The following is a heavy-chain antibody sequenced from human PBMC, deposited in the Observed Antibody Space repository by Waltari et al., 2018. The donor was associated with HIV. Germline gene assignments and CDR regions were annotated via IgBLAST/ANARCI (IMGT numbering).Heavy chain of an antibody. CDR1: GFIFDDYG. CDR2: INWNGSSP. CDR3: ARDAKAFYYGSGRQNWFDP. Sequence: EVQLLESGGGMVRPGGSLRLSCEASGFIFDDYGVSWVRQAPGKGLEWVSGINWNGSSPLYADSVKGRFTISRDNAKNSLYLQMISLRVEDTALYYCARDAKAFYYGSGRQNWFDPWGQGTLVTVS. V-gene: IGHV3-20*04. J-gene: IGHJ5*02. D-gene: IGHD3-10*01.